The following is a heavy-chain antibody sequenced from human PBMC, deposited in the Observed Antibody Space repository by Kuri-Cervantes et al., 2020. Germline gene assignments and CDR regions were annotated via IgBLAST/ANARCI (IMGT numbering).Heavy chain of an antibody. CDR2: IKHSGDT. D-gene: IGHD4-17*01. CDR1: GGSFSGCY. J-gene: IGHJ6*03. V-gene: IGHV4-34*01. Sequence: SQTLSLTCAVYGGSFSGCYWSWIRQPPGKGLEWIGEIKHSGDTNYNPSLKSRVTISVDKSKNQFSLKLSSVTAADTAVYYCAREHFTTTVTTSYYYYMDVWGKGTTVTVSS. CDR3: AREHFTTTVTTSYYYYMDV.